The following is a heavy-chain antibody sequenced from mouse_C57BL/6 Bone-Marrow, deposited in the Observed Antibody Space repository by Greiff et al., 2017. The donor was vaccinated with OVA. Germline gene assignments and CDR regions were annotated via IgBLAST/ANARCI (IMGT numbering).Heavy chain of an antibody. Sequence: QVQLQQPGAELVKPGASVKLSCKASGYTFTSYWMHWVKQRPGQGLEWIGMIHPNSGSTNYNEKFKSKATLTVDKSSSTAYMQLSSLTSEDSAVYYCARSAYDGHFDYWGQGTTLTVSS. D-gene: IGHD2-3*01. CDR2: IHPNSGST. V-gene: IGHV1-64*01. CDR1: GYTFTSYW. J-gene: IGHJ2*01. CDR3: ARSAYDGHFDY.